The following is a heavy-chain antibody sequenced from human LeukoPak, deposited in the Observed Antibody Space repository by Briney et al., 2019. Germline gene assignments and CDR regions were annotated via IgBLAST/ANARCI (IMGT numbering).Heavy chain of an antibody. J-gene: IGHJ6*02. Sequence: SDTLSLTCAVYGGSFSGYYWSGIRQPPGKGLEWIGEINHSGSTNYNPSLKSRVTISVDTSKNQFSLKLSSVTAADTAVYYCARTSYCSSTSCYSHYGMDVWGQGTTVTVSS. V-gene: IGHV4-34*01. CDR1: GGSFSGYY. CDR2: INHSGST. D-gene: IGHD2-2*01. CDR3: ARTSYCSSTSCYSHYGMDV.